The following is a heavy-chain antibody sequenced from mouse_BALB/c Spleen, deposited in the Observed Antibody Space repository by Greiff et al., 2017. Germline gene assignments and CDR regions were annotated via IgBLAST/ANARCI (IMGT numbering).Heavy chain of an antibody. J-gene: IGHJ4*01. CDR1: GYTFTSYW. V-gene: IGHV1-5*01. CDR2: IYPGNSDT. Sequence: EVQLQQSGTVLARPGASVKMSCKASGYTFTSYWMHWVKQRPGQGLEWIGAIYPGNSDTSYNQKFKGKAKLTAVTSTSTAYMELSSLTNEDSAVYYCTRSDWDDGTYAMDYWGQGTSVTVSS. CDR3: TRSDWDDGTYAMDY. D-gene: IGHD4-1*01.